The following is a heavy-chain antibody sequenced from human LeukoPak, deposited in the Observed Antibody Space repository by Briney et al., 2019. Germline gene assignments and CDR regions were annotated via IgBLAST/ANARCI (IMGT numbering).Heavy chain of an antibody. CDR1: GFTFSSYE. D-gene: IGHD5-18*01. V-gene: IGHV3-48*03. CDR3: ARDLSSRGYTYGTPAFTFDI. Sequence: GGSLRLSCAASGFTFSSYEMNWVRQAPGKGLEWVSYISSSGSTIYYADSLKGRFTISRDNAKNSLSLLMNSLRAEDTAVYYCARDLSSRGYTYGTPAFTFDIWGQGTMVTVSS. CDR2: ISSSGSTI. J-gene: IGHJ3*02.